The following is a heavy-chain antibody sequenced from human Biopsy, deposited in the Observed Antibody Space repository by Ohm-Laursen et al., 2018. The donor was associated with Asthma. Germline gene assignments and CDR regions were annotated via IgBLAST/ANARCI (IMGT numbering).Heavy chain of an antibody. CDR1: PGSFSGFY. CDR2: TNERGVT. Sequence: PPETLSLTCDVYPGSFSGFYWTWIRQSPEKGLEWIGETNERGVTNNNPSLKSRVIISIDTYWNRVSLKLTSVTAADTAVYYCARGPELDVWGQGTTVTVSS. CDR3: ARGPELDV. V-gene: IGHV4-34*01. J-gene: IGHJ6*02.